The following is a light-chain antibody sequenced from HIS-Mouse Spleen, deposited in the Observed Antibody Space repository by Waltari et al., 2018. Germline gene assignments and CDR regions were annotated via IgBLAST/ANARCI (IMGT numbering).Light chain of an antibody. Sequence: QSALTQPASVSGSPGQSLTISCPGTSSDVGGYNYVSWYQQHPGKAPKLRIYDVSNRPSGVSNRVSGSKSGNTASLTISGLQAEDEADYYCSSYTSSSTLEVVFGGGTKLTVL. CDR2: DVS. J-gene: IGLJ2*01. CDR3: SSYTSSSTLEVV. V-gene: IGLV2-14*03. CDR1: SSDVGGYNY.